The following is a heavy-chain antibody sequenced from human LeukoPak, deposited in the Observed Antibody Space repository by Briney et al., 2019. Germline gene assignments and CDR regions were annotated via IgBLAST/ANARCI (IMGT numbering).Heavy chain of an antibody. CDR2: IKRKSNGGTI. D-gene: IGHD6-19*01. J-gene: IGHJ4*02. CDR1: GFTFSNAW. Sequence: GGSLRLSCAASGFTFSNAWVSWVRQAPGKGLEWVGRIKRKSNGGTIAYAAPVKGRFPISRDDSKNTLYLQMNSLKTEDTAIYYCATGVAVAGLVPFDYWGQGTLVTVSS. V-gene: IGHV3-15*01. CDR3: ATGVAVAGLVPFDY.